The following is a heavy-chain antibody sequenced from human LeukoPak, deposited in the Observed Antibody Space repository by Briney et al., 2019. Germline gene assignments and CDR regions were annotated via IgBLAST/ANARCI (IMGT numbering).Heavy chain of an antibody. J-gene: IGHJ4*02. CDR3: TREAVTANGYFDY. Sequence: GGSLRLSCAASGFTFSNAWMTWVRQAPGKGLEWVGRIKSKTDGGTTDYAAPVKGRFTISRGDSKNTLYLQMNSLKTEGTAVYYCTREAVTANGYFDYWGQGTLVTVSS. CDR2: IKSKTDGGTT. CDR1: GFTFSNAW. D-gene: IGHD2-21*02. V-gene: IGHV3-15*01.